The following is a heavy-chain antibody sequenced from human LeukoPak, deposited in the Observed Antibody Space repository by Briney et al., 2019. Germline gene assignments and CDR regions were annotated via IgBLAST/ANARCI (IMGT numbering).Heavy chain of an antibody. D-gene: IGHD4/OR15-4a*01. J-gene: IGHJ4*02. CDR2: FDPEDGET. CDR3: ATDPEHPNFRSGAY. Sequence: ASVKVSCKVSGYTLTELSMHWVRQAPGKGLEWMGGFDPEDGETIYAQKFQGRVTMTEDTSTDTAYMELSSLRSEDTAVYYCATDPEHPNFRSGAYWGQGTLVTVSS. V-gene: IGHV1-24*01. CDR1: GYTLTELS.